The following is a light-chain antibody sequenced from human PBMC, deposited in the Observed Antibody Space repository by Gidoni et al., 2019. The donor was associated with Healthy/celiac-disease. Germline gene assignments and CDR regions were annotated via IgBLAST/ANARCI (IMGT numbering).Light chain of an antibody. V-gene: IGKV1-5*03. Sequence: DIQMTQSPPTLSAFVGDRVTITCRASQSISSWLAWYQQKPGKAPKLLISKASTLESGVPSRFSGSGAGTEFAHTISSLQPDDFATYYCKQYSSYSWTFGQGTKVEIK. CDR2: KAS. J-gene: IGKJ1*01. CDR1: QSISSW. CDR3: KQYSSYSWT.